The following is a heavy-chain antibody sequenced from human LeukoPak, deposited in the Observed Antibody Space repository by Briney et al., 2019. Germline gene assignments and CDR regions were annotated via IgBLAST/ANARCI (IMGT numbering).Heavy chain of an antibody. CDR3: AQGTPTGYGTSWFDY. CDR1: GFTVSSNY. CDR2: ITGSGGNT. Sequence: GGSLRLSCAASGFTVSSNYMSWVRQAPGKGLEWVSLITGSGGNTYSADSVKGRFTISRDNSKNTLYLQMSSLRAEDTAIYYCAQGTPTGYGTSWFDYWGQGTLVTVSS. V-gene: IGHV3-23*01. J-gene: IGHJ4*02. D-gene: IGHD6-13*01.